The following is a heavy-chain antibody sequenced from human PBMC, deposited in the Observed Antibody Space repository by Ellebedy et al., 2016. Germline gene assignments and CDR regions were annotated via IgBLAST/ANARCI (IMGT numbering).Heavy chain of an antibody. CDR3: AREGAASSGWYSDAFDI. CDR2: INSDGSST. D-gene: IGHD6-19*01. CDR1: GFTFSSYW. Sequence: GESLKISXAASGFTFSSYWMHWVRQAPGKGLVWVSRINSDGSSTSYADSVKGRFTISRDNAKNTLYLQMNSLRAEDTAVYYCAREGAASSGWYSDAFDIWGQGTMVTVSS. V-gene: IGHV3-74*01. J-gene: IGHJ3*02.